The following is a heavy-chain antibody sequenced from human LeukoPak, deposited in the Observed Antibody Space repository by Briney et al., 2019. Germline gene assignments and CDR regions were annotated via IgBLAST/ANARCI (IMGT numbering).Heavy chain of an antibody. Sequence: SVKVSCEASGGTFSSYAISWVRQAPGQGLEWMGRIIPIFGTANYAQKFQGRVTITTDESTSTAYMELSSLRSEDTAVYYCARNLYYYDSSGYFFWGQGTLVTVSS. J-gene: IGHJ4*02. CDR1: GGTFSSYA. V-gene: IGHV1-69*05. CDR2: IIPIFGTA. CDR3: ARNLYYYDSSGYFF. D-gene: IGHD3-22*01.